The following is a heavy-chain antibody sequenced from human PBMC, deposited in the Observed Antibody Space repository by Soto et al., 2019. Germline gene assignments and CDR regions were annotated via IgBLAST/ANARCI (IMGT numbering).Heavy chain of an antibody. CDR2: ITSSSSHM. CDR1: GFTFSTSI. J-gene: IGHJ4*02. CDR3: TTALGRVPTIT. V-gene: IGHV3-21*06. Sequence: EEQLVESGGGLVKPGWSLRLSCAASGFTFSTSIMNWVRQAPGTGLEWVSSITSSSSHMFYADSVKGRFTISRDNARNSLYLQMNGLRAEDTAIYYCTTALGRVPTITWGQGTLVTVSS. D-gene: IGHD5-12*01.